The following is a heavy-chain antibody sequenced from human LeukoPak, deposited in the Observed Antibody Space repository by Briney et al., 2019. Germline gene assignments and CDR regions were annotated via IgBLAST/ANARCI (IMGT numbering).Heavy chain of an antibody. CDR1: GFTFDDYA. CDR3: AKDASIAAAGRIYYYYYYMDV. V-gene: IGHV3-9*01. J-gene: IGHJ6*03. CDR2: ISWNSGNI. D-gene: IGHD6-13*01. Sequence: PGGSLRLSCAASGFTFDDYAMHWVRQAPGKGLEWVSGISWNSGNIGYADSVKGRFTISRDNSKNTLYLQMSSLRAEDTAVYYCAKDASIAAAGRIYYYYYYMDVWGKGTTVTISS.